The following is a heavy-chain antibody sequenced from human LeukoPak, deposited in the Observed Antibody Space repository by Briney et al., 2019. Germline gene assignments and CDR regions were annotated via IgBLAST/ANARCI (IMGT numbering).Heavy chain of an antibody. CDR3: AYYYYYYMDV. CDR2: INPNSGGT. Sequence: ASVNVSCKASGYTFTGYYMHWVRQAPGQGLEWMGWINPNSGGTNYAQKFQGRATMTRDTSISTAYMELSRLRSDDTAVYYCAYYYYYYMDVWGKGTTVTVSS. CDR1: GYTFTGYY. J-gene: IGHJ6*03. V-gene: IGHV1-2*02.